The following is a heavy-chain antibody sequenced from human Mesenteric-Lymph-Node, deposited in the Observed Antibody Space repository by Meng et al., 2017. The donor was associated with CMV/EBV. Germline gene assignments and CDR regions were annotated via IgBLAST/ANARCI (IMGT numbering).Heavy chain of an antibody. CDR1: GFTVSSNY. CDR3: ARLPQTCYDFWSGYYGGDYYYGMDV. D-gene: IGHD3-3*01. V-gene: IGHV3-66*01. CDR2: IYSNGGT. J-gene: IGHJ6*02. Sequence: GGSLRLSCAASGFTVSSNYMSWVRQAPGKGLEWVSIIYSNGGTYYADSVMGRFTISRDNAKNSLYLQMNSLRAEDTAVYYCARLPQTCYDFWSGYYGGDYYYGMDVWGQGTTVTVSS.